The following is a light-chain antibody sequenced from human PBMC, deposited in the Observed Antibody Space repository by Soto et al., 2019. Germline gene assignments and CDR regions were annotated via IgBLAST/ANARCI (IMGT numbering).Light chain of an antibody. CDR2: GNS. V-gene: IGLV1-40*01. J-gene: IGLJ1*01. Sequence: QSVLTQPPSVSGAPGQRVTICCTGSSSNIGAGYDVHWYQQLPGTAPKRLIYGNSNRPSGVPDRFSGSKSGTSASLAITGLQAEDEADYYCQSYDSSLSGCYVFGTGTKVTVL. CDR1: SSNIGAGYD. CDR3: QSYDSSLSGCYV.